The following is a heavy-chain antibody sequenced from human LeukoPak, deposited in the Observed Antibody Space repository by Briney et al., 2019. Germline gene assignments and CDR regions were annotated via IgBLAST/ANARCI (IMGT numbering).Heavy chain of an antibody. CDR3: ASYYDSSEKRWAFDI. CDR1: GYTLTGYY. Sequence: ASVKVSCKASGYTLTGYYMHWVRQAPGQGLEWMGWINPNSGNTGYAQKFQGRVTMTRNTSISTAYMELSSLRSEDTAVYYCASYYDSSEKRWAFDIWGQGTMVTVSS. V-gene: IGHV1-8*02. J-gene: IGHJ3*02. CDR2: INPNSGNT. D-gene: IGHD3-22*01.